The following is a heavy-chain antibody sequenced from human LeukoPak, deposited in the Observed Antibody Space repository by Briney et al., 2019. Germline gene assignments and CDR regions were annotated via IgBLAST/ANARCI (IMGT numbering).Heavy chain of an antibody. Sequence: PSETLSLTCTVSGGSISSYYWSWIRQPPGKGLEWIGYIYYSGSTSYSPSLKSRVTISADTSKNQFSLKLSSVTAADTAVYYCARCIGSSSFARWFDPWGQGTLATVSS. CDR2: IYYSGST. J-gene: IGHJ5*02. CDR1: GGSISSYY. V-gene: IGHV4-59*01. CDR3: ARCIGSSSFARWFDP. D-gene: IGHD6-6*01.